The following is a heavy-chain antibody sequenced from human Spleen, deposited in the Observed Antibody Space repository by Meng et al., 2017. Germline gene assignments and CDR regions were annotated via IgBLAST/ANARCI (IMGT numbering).Heavy chain of an antibody. J-gene: IGHJ5*02. CDR3: ARDLSGYGWFDP. CDR2: FYYSGST. CDR1: GCSISSGGYY. V-gene: IGHV4-31*01. D-gene: IGHD5-18*01. Sequence: QVPLQESGPGLVKPSQTLSLTCTVAGCSISSGGYYWSWIRQHPGKGLEWIGYFYYSGSTYYNPSLKSLVTISLDTSKNQFSLKLSSVTAADTAVYYCARDLSGYGWFDPWGQGTLVTVSS.